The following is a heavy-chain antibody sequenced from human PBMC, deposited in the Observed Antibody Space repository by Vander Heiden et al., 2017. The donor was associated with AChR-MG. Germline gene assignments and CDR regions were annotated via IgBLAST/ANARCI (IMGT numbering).Heavy chain of an antibody. CDR2: IYYTGST. CDR1: GGSISSGGYY. CDR3: ARVAIAVAAKFDY. Sequence: QVQLQESGPGLVKPSQTLSLTCTVSGGSISSGGYYWTWNRQHPGKGLGWIGYIYYTGSTFYNPSLQSRVSISVDTSTNHFSLSLNSVTAADTGVYYCARVAIAVAAKFDYWGQGTLVTVAS. V-gene: IGHV4-31*03. D-gene: IGHD6-19*01. J-gene: IGHJ4*02.